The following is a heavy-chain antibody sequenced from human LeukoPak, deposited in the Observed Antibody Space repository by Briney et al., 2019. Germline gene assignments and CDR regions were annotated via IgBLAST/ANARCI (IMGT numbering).Heavy chain of an antibody. J-gene: IGHJ4*02. Sequence: ASVKVSCKVSGYTLTELSMHWVRQAPGKGLEWMGGFDPEDGETIYAQKFQGRVTMTEDTSTDTAYMELSSLRSEDTAVYYCATRRAHSSSHMYYFDYWGQGTLVTVSS. CDR3: ATRRAHSSSHMYYFDY. V-gene: IGHV1-24*01. CDR1: GYTLTELS. CDR2: FDPEDGET. D-gene: IGHD6-13*01.